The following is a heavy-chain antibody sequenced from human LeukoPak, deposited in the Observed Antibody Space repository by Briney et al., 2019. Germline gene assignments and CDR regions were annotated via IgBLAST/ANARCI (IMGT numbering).Heavy chain of an antibody. J-gene: IGHJ6*03. CDR2: ISYDGSNK. D-gene: IGHD3-22*01. Sequence: GGSLRLSCAASGFTFSSYAMHWVRQAPGKGLEWVAVISYDGSNKYYADSVKGRFTISRDNSKNTLYMQMNSLRAEDTAVYYCARDAPTYYDSSGYSEGMDVWGKGTTVTVSS. CDR3: ARDAPTYYDSSGYSEGMDV. V-gene: IGHV3-30-3*01. CDR1: GFTFSSYA.